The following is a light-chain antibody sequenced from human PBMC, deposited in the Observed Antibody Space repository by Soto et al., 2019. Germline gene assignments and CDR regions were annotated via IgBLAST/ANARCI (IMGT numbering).Light chain of an antibody. J-gene: IGLJ1*01. Sequence: QSALTQPASVSGSPGQWITISCTGTSSNIGNYHLVSWYQQHPGKAPKLIIYEVSKWPSGVSDRFSGSKSGYTASLTISGLQAEDEAYYYRCSYAGSTWCYVLGTGTKLTVL. CDR3: CSYAGSTWCYV. CDR1: SSNIGNYHL. CDR2: EVS. V-gene: IGLV2-23*02.